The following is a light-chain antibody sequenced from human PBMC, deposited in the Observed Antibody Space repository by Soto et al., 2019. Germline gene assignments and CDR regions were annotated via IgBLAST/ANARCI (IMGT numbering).Light chain of an antibody. V-gene: IGLV2-18*02. J-gene: IGLJ2*01. CDR1: SSDVGTYNR. CDR2: EVN. Sequence: QSALTQPPSVSGSPGQSVTISCTGTSSDVGTYNRVSWYQQPPGTAPKVIIYEVNNRPSGVPDRFSGSKSGNTASLTIAGLQPEDEADYDCSSFTSTSTLVFCGGTKVTVL. CDR3: SSFTSTSTLV.